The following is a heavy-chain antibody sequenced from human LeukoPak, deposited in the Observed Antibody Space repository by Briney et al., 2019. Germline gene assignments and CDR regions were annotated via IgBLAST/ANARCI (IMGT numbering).Heavy chain of an antibody. CDR3: SKRGVVIRCLLVGFHKEAYYFDS. V-gene: IGHV3-23*01. J-gene: IGHJ4*02. CDR1: GITLSNYG. Sequence: PGGSLRLSCAVPGITLSNYGMSWVRQAPGKGLEWVAGISDSGGRTNYADSVKGRFTISRDNPKNTLILQMNSLRPEDTAVYFCSKRGVVIRCLLVGFHKEAYYFDSWGQGALVTVSS. D-gene: IGHD3-10*01. CDR2: ISDSGGRT.